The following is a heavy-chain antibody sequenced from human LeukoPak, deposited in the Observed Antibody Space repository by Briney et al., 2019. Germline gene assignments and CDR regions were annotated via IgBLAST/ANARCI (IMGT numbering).Heavy chain of an antibody. J-gene: IGHJ4*02. V-gene: IGHV3-7*01. D-gene: IGHD3-16*01. Sequence: GGSLRLSCEGSGFSFSSYWMTWVRQLPGKGPEWVANIRQDESERYFADSVKGRFTISRDNARNTLYLQMNSLRAEDTAVYYCVRDRYYVPDYWGQGTLVTVSS. CDR3: VRDRYYVPDY. CDR2: IRQDESER. CDR1: GFSFSSYW.